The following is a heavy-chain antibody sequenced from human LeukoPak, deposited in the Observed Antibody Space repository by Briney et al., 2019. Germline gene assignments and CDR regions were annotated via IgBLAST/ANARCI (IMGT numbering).Heavy chain of an antibody. V-gene: IGHV3-9*03. Sequence: PGGSLRLSCAASGFTFDDYAMHWVRQAPGKGLEWVSGISWNSGSIGYADSVKGRFTISRDNAKNSLYLQMNSLRAEDMALYYCAKGVGLWFRESSVIYYFDYWGQGTLVTVSS. J-gene: IGHJ4*02. D-gene: IGHD3-10*01. CDR2: ISWNSGSI. CDR3: AKGVGLWFRESSVIYYFDY. CDR1: GFTFDDYA.